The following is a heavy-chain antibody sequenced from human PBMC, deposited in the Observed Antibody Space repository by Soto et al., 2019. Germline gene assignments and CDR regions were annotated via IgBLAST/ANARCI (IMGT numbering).Heavy chain of an antibody. V-gene: IGHV1-18*01. CDR2: ISAYNGNT. D-gene: IGHD6-19*01. CDR3: ARDGEQWLVLPNWFDP. Sequence: QVQLVQSGAEVKKPGASVKVSCKASGYTFTSYGISWVRQAPGQGLEWMGWISAYNGNTNYAQKLQGRVTMTTDTSTSTDYMEVRSLRSDDTAVYYCARDGEQWLVLPNWFDPWGQGTLVTVSS. CDR1: GYTFTSYG. J-gene: IGHJ5*02.